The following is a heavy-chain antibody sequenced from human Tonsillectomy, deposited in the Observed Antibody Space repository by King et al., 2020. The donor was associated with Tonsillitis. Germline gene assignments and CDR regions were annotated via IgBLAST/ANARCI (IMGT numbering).Heavy chain of an antibody. D-gene: IGHD6-13*01. CDR3: TRQKGPAAGSTNFDY. J-gene: IGHJ4*02. Sequence: VQLVESGGGLVQPGGSLKLSCAASGFTFSDSAIHWVRQASGKGLEWVGRIRSKAHNYATVYAASVRGRFTISRDDSNNTDYLQMNSLKTEDTALYFCTRQKGPAAGSTNFDYGGQGTLVTVSS. CDR1: GFTFSDSA. V-gene: IGHV3-73*01. CDR2: IRSKAHNYAT.